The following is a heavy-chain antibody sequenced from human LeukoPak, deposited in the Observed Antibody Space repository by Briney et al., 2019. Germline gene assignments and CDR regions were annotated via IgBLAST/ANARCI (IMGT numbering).Heavy chain of an antibody. Sequence: GGSLRLSCVASGFTFSDYYMSWIRQAPGKGLEWISYIPSSGSTIYYADSVKGRFTISRDNAKNSLFLQMNSLRAEDTAVYYCARDLGLKSYFDYWGQGTLVTVSS. V-gene: IGHV3-11*01. CDR2: IPSSGSTI. J-gene: IGHJ4*02. CDR3: ARDLGLKSYFDY. CDR1: GFTFSDYY.